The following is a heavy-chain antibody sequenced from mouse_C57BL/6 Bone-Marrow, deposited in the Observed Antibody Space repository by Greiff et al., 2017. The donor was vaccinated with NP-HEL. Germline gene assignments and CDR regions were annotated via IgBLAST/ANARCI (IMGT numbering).Heavy chain of an antibody. D-gene: IGHD2-3*01. V-gene: IGHV14-4*01. CDR1: GFNIKDDY. CDR3: IYDGYYPFAY. J-gene: IGHJ3*01. CDR2: IDPENGDT. Sequence: VQLQHSGAELVRPGASVKLSCTASGFNIKDDYMHWVKQRPEQGLEWIGWIDPENGDTEYASKFQGKATITADTSSNTAYLQLSSLTSEDTAVYYCIYDGYYPFAYWGQGTLVTVSA.